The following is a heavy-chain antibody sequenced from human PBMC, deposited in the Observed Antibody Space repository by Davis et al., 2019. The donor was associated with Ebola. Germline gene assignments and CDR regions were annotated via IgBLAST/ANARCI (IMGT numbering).Heavy chain of an antibody. V-gene: IGHV4-4*02. Sequence: SETLSLTCAVSGGSISSSNWWSWVRQPPGKGLEWIGEIYHSGSTNYNPSLKSRVTISVDTSKNQFSLKLSSVTAADTAVYYCARGRGGYGYPDYWGQETLVTVSS. J-gene: IGHJ4*02. CDR1: GGSISSSNW. CDR2: IYHSGST. CDR3: ARGRGGYGYPDY. D-gene: IGHD5-12*01.